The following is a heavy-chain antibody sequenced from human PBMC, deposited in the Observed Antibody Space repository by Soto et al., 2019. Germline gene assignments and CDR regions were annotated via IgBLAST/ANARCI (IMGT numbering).Heavy chain of an antibody. CDR2: ISGSGGST. J-gene: IGHJ4*02. V-gene: IGHV3-23*01. CDR1: GFTFSNYA. D-gene: IGHD6-13*01. CDR3: AKDQGSSWYEIDY. Sequence: GGSLRLSCAASGFTFSNYAVTWVRQAPGKGLEWVSTISGSGGSTYYADSVKGRFTISRDNFKNTLYLQMNSLRAEDTAVYYCAKDQGSSWYEIDYWGQGTLVTVSS.